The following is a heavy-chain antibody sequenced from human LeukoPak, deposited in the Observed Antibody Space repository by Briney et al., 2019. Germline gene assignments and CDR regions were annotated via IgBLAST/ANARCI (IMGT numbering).Heavy chain of an antibody. CDR2: INHNGNVN. D-gene: IGHD3-16*01. CDR3: ARGGGLDV. J-gene: IGHJ6*02. CDR1: AFTFSKYD. Sequence: PGGSLRLSCAISAFTFSKYDMNWVRQAPGKGLEWVASINHNGNVNYVDSVKGRFTISRDNAKNSLYLQMSNLRAEDTAVYFCARGGGLDVWGQGATVTVSS. V-gene: IGHV3-7*03.